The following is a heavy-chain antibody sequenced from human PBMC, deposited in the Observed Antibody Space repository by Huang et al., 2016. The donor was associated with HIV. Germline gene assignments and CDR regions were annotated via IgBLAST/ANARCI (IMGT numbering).Heavy chain of an antibody. CDR1: GYTFTTYW. D-gene: IGHD3-22*01. CDR2: IYPDDSQT. Sequence: EVQLVQSGAEVKESGESLKISCKGSGYTFTTYWIGWVSQMPGKGLEWVGIIYPDDSQTRYSPTFPGQVTILADKSLSTAYLQWSSLRASDTALYYCATGNYYEYFDYWGQGTLVTVSS. J-gene: IGHJ4*02. CDR3: ATGNYYEYFDY. V-gene: IGHV5-51*03.